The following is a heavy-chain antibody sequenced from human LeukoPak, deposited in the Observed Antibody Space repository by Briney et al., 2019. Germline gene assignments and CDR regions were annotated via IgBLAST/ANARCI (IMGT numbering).Heavy chain of an antibody. CDR1: GYTFTSYG. V-gene: IGHV1-18*01. D-gene: IGHD3-22*01. J-gene: IGHJ4*02. Sequence: ASVKVSCKASGYTFTSYGISWVRQAPGQGLEWMGWIIAYNGNTDYAQKLQGRVTMTTDTSTSSAYMELRSLRSDDTAVYYCARVRGYYDSSGPRDYWGQGTLVTVSS. CDR3: ARVRGYYDSSGPRDY. CDR2: IIAYNGNT.